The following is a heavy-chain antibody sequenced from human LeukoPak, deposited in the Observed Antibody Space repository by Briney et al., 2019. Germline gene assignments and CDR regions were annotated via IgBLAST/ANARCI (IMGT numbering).Heavy chain of an antibody. CDR1: GYTLTELS. CDR2: FDPEDGET. Sequence: ASVKVSCKVSGYTLTELSMHWVRQAPGKGLEWMGGFDPEDGETIYAQKFQGRVTMTEDTSTDTAYMELSSLRSEDTAVYYCAKEKTGGWPFDYWGQGVLVTVSS. D-gene: IGHD6-19*01. J-gene: IGHJ4*02. CDR3: AKEKTGGWPFDY. V-gene: IGHV1-24*01.